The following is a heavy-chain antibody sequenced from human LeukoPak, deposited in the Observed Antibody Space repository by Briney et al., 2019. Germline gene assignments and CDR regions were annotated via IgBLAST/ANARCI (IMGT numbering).Heavy chain of an antibody. CDR2: IIPIFATA. J-gene: IGHJ4*02. CDR1: GGTFSSYA. V-gene: IGHV1-69*13. D-gene: IGHD2-21*02. Sequence: SVKLSCKASGGTFSSYAISWVRQAPGHGLEWMGGIIPIFATANYAQKFQGRVTITADETTSTAYMQLSSLRSEATAVHYFARDSGDSHCYDYWGQGTLVTVSS. CDR3: ARDSGDSHCYDY.